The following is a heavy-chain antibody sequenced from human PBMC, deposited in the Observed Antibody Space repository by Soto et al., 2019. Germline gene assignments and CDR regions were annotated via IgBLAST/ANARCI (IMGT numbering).Heavy chain of an antibody. J-gene: IGHJ5*02. V-gene: IGHV3-21*01. CDR3: TRDAPRHNSARGWFDT. Sequence: GGSLRLSCAASGFTFRSFTMNWVRQAPGKGLEWVSTISSNSAYIYYTDALRGRFTISRDNAKNSLHLQMNSLRAEDTAVYYCTRDAPRHNSARGWFDTWAPGALVTVSS. CDR2: ISSNSAYI. D-gene: IGHD1-1*01. CDR1: GFTFRSFT.